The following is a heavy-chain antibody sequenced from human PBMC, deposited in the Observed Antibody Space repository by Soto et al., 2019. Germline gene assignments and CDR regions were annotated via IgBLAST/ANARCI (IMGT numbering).Heavy chain of an antibody. Sequence: GGSLRLSCAASGFTFSSYSMNWVRQAPGKGLEWVSYISSSSSTIYYADSVKGRFTISRDNAKNSLYLQMNSLRAEDTAVYYCARDPARSGSYDYIWGSFDAFDIWGQGTMVTVSS. V-gene: IGHV3-48*01. CDR2: ISSSSSTI. CDR1: GFTFSSYS. D-gene: IGHD3-16*01. CDR3: ARDPARSGSYDYIWGSFDAFDI. J-gene: IGHJ3*02.